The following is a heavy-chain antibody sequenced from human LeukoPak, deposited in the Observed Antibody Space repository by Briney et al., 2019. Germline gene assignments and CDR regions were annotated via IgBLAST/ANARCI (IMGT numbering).Heavy chain of an antibody. Sequence: KPSETLSLTCTVSGGSISSYYWSWIRQPPGKGLEWIGYIYYSGSTNYNPSLKSRVTISVDTSKNQFSLKLSSVTAADTAVYYCARGGVMDVWGQGTTVTVSS. D-gene: IGHD2-8*01. V-gene: IGHV4-59*01. CDR2: IYYSGST. J-gene: IGHJ6*02. CDR1: GGSISSYY. CDR3: ARGGVMDV.